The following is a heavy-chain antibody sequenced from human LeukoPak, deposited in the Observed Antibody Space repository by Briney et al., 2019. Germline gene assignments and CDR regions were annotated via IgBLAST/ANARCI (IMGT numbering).Heavy chain of an antibody. V-gene: IGHV4-34*01. CDR2: INHSGST. Sequence: SETLSLTCAVYGGSFIGYYWSWIRQPPGKGLDWIGEINHSGSTNYNPSLKSRVTISVDTSKNQFSLKLSSVTAADTAVYYCARRQNSSHRLYYYYGMDVWGQGTTVTVSS. J-gene: IGHJ6*02. CDR1: GGSFIGYY. CDR3: ARRQNSSHRLYYYYGMDV. D-gene: IGHD6-13*01.